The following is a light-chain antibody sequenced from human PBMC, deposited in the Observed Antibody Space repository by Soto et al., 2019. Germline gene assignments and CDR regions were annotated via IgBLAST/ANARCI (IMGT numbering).Light chain of an antibody. J-gene: IGKJ3*01. CDR2: NTS. Sequence: EIVLTQSPGTLSLSPGEGATVSCRVSQSINSKSLVWYQRKFGQAPRLLIYNTSSRATGIPDRFSGSGSGTDFTLSVSRLAPEDFAVYYCQHDGGSFIFGPGTKVDFK. V-gene: IGKV3-20*01. CDR3: QHDGGSFI. CDR1: QSINSKS.